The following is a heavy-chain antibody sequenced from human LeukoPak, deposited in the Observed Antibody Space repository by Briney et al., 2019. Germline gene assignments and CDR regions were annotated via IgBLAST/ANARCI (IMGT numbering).Heavy chain of an antibody. CDR3: ARVGSYGYFVDY. J-gene: IGHJ4*02. CDR2: ISSSGSTI. V-gene: IGHV3-48*04. D-gene: IGHD5-18*01. CDR1: GFTFSSYW. Sequence: GGSLRLSCAASGFTFSSYWMSWVRQAPGKGLEWVSYISSSGSTIYYADSVKGRFTISRDNAKNSLYLQMNSLRAEDTAVYYCARVGSYGYFVDYWGQGTLVTVSS.